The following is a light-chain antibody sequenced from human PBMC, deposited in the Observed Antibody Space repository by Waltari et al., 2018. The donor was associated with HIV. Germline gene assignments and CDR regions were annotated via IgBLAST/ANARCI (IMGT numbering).Light chain of an antibody. V-gene: IGKV3-15*01. Sequence: ETVITQSPGALSVSPGERVTLSCRASQNVSTNLAWYQQKPGQPPRLLIYGASARANDGPARFSGSGSGTEFNLSIAALRSEDLAVYFCQQYNSWPLTFGPGSKVNIK. CDR3: QQYNSWPLT. CDR2: GAS. CDR1: QNVSTN. J-gene: IGKJ3*01.